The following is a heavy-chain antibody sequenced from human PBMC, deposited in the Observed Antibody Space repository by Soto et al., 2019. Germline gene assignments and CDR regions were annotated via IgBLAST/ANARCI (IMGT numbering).Heavy chain of an antibody. Sequence: ASVKVSCKASGYTFTSYGISWVRQAPGQGLEWMGWISAYNGNTNYAQKLQGRVTMTTDTSTSTAYMELRSLRSDDTAVYYCARDQDGYSRCSYGYWGQGTLVTVSS. V-gene: IGHV1-18*01. CDR1: GYTFTSYG. D-gene: IGHD5-18*01. J-gene: IGHJ4*02. CDR2: ISAYNGNT. CDR3: ARDQDGYSRCSYGY.